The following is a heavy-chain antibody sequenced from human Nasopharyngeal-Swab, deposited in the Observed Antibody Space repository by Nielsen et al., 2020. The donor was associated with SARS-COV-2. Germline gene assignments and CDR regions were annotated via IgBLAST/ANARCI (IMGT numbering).Heavy chain of an antibody. CDR3: AKIVVVPAARVFSYYYYMDV. V-gene: IGHV4-39*07. CDR2: IYYSGST. D-gene: IGHD2-2*01. Sequence: SETLSLTCTVSGGSISSSSYYWGWIRQPPGKGLEWIGSIYYSGSTNYNPSLKSRVTISVDTSKNQFSLKLSSVTAADTAVYYCAKIVVVPAARVFSYYYYMDVWGKGTTVTVSS. CDR1: GGSISSSSYY. J-gene: IGHJ6*03.